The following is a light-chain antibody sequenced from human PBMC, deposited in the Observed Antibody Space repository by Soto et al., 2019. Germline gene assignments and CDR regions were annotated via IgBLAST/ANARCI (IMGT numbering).Light chain of an antibody. CDR2: INSDGSH. CDR3: QAWGSGVQV. CDR1: SGHSRYA. V-gene: IGLV4-69*01. J-gene: IGLJ2*01. Sequence: QLVLTQSPSASASLGASVKLTCTLSSGHSRYAIAWHQQQPEKGPRYLMKINSDGSHSKGDGIPDRFSGSSSGAERYLTISSLQSEDEADYCCQAWGSGVQVFGGGTKLTVL.